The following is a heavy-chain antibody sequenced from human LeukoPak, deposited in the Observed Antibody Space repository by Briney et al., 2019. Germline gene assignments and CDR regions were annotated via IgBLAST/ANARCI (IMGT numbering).Heavy chain of an antibody. CDR2: ISSSSSYI. Sequence: GGSLRLSCAASGFTFSSYSMNWVRQAPGKGLEWVSSISSSSSYIYYADSVKGRFTISRDNAKNSLYLQMNSLRAEDTAVYYCARVLAPNWEVMDVWGKGTTVTVSS. CDR3: ARVLAPNWEVMDV. V-gene: IGHV3-21*01. J-gene: IGHJ6*04. CDR1: GFTFSSYS. D-gene: IGHD7-27*01.